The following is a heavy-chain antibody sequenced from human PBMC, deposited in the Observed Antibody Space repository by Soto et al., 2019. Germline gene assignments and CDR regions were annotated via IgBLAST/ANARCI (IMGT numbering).Heavy chain of an antibody. CDR2: ISNDGTNK. CDR1: GFTLSSHG. V-gene: IGHV3-30*18. J-gene: IGHJ4*02. D-gene: IGHD6-25*01. Sequence: QAQLVESGGGVVQPGRSLRLSCAASGFTLSSHGMHWVRQAPGKGLEWVAFISNDGTNKHYADSVQGRFTISRDNSKKALYLQMNSLRAEDTAVYYCANGGCVAPACKYWGQGTLVTVSS. CDR3: ANGGCVAPACKY.